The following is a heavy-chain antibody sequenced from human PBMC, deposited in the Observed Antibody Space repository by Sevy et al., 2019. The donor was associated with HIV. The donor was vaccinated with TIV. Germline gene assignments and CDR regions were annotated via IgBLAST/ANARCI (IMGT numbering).Heavy chain of an antibody. V-gene: IGHV3-74*01. CDR1: GFTFSSYW. CDR3: ARDLSPYCSGGSCYGENNWFDP. CDR2: INSDGSST. J-gene: IGHJ5*02. D-gene: IGHD2-15*01. Sequence: GGSLRLSCAASGFTFSSYWMHWVRQAPGKGLVWVSRINSDGSSTSYADSVKGRFTISRDNAKNTLYLQMNSLRAEDTAVYYCARDLSPYCSGGSCYGENNWFDPWGQGTLVTVSS.